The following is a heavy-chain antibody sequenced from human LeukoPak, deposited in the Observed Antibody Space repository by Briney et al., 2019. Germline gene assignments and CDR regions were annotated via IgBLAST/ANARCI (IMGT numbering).Heavy chain of an antibody. D-gene: IGHD3-10*01. J-gene: IGHJ4*02. CDR2: IKQDGSEK. Sequence: PGGSLRLSCAASGFTLSGYWMTWVRQAPGKGLGWVANIKQDGSEKYYVDSVKGRFTISRDNAQNSLYLQMSSLRAEDTAVYYCARGRGIDYWGQGTLVTVSS. V-gene: IGHV3-7*03. CDR1: GFTLSGYW. CDR3: ARGRGIDY.